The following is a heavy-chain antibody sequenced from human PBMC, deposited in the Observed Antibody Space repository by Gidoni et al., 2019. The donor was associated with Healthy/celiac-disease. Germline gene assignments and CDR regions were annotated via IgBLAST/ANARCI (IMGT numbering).Heavy chain of an antibody. Sequence: QVQLVESGGGVVQPGRSLRLSCADSGFTFSRHGMHWVRQAPGKGLEGVAVISYDGSNKYYADSVKGRFTISRDNSKNTLYLQMNSLRAEDTAVYYCAKDGGMVRGVIITTPPDYWGQGTLVTVSS. J-gene: IGHJ4*02. CDR2: ISYDGSNK. V-gene: IGHV3-30*18. CDR3: AKDGGMVRGVIITTPPDY. CDR1: GFTFSRHG. D-gene: IGHD3-10*01.